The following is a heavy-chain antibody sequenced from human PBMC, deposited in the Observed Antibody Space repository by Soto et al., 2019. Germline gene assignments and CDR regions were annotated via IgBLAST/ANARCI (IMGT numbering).Heavy chain of an antibody. CDR3: ARDRSNRYSYGPKPRYYYYMDV. D-gene: IGHD5-18*01. V-gene: IGHV4-31*03. CDR1: GGSISSGGYY. CDR2: IYYSGST. Sequence: SETLSLTCTVSGGSISSGGYYWSWIRQHPGKGLEWIGYIYYSGSTYYNPSLKSRVTISVDTSKNQLSLKLSSVTAADTAVYYCARDRSNRYSYGPKPRYYYYMDVWGKGTTVTVTS. J-gene: IGHJ6*03.